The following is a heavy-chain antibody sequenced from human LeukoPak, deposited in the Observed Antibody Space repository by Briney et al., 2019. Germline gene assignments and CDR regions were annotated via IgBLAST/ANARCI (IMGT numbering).Heavy chain of an antibody. Sequence: GGSLRLSCAASGFTFSSDYMSWVRQAPGKGLEWVSVIYIGGSTYYSDSVKGRFTISRDNSKNTLYLQMNSLRAEDTAVYYCARSLPAAILTDMYYFDYWGQGTLVTVSS. V-gene: IGHV3-66*01. CDR3: ARSLPAAILTDMYYFDY. CDR1: GFTFSSDY. J-gene: IGHJ4*02. D-gene: IGHD2-2*01. CDR2: IYIGGST.